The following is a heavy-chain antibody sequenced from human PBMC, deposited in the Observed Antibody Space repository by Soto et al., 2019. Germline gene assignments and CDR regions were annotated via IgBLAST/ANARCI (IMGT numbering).Heavy chain of an antibody. CDR3: ARVHVMVVAGSTFDY. D-gene: IGHD6-19*01. V-gene: IGHV4-30-2*01. J-gene: IGHJ4*01. CDR2: IYHGGTT. Sequence: SETLSLTCAVSGGSISSGGYSWSWIRQPPGKGPEWIGSIYHGGTTYYNPSLKSRITISVDTSNNQFSLELTSVTAADTAVYYCARVHVMVVAGSTFDYWGHGTLVTVSS. CDR1: GGSISSGGYS.